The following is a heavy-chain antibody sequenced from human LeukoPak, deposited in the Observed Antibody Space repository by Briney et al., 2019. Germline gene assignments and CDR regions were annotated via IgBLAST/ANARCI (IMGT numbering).Heavy chain of an antibody. Sequence: ASVKVSCKASGHTFTGYYMHWVRQAPGQGLEWMGWINPNSGGTNYAQKFQGRVTLTRDTSISTAYMELSRLRFDDTAVYYCAREGRYDYVWGSYRYTLYWFDPWGQGTLVTVSS. CDR3: AREGRYDYVWGSYRYTLYWFDP. J-gene: IGHJ5*02. D-gene: IGHD3-16*02. CDR2: INPNSGGT. V-gene: IGHV1-2*02. CDR1: GHTFTGYY.